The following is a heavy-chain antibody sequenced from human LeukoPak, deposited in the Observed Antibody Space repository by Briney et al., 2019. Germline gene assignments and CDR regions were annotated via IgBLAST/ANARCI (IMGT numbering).Heavy chain of an antibody. CDR2: IYYSGST. J-gene: IGHJ4*02. V-gene: IGHV4-59*01. Sequence: SETLSLTCTVSGGSISSYYWSWIRQPPGKGLEWIGYIYYSGSTNYNPSLKSRVTISVDTSKNQFSLKLSSVTAADTAVYYCARAINRIAVAGSYYFDYWGQGTLVTLSS. CDR3: ARAINRIAVAGSYYFDY. D-gene: IGHD6-19*01. CDR1: GGSISSYY.